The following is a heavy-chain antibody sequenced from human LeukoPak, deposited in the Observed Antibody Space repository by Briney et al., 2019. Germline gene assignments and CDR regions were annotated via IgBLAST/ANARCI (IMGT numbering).Heavy chain of an antibody. V-gene: IGHV3-23*01. CDR1: GFTFSRYA. D-gene: IGHD2-15*01. CDR3: AKTGGPY. CDR2: ISGSGGST. Sequence: PGGSLRLSCAASGFTFSRYAMSWVRQPPGRGLEWVSAISGSGGSTYYADSVKGRFTISRDNTKNTLYLQMNRLRAEDTAVYYCAKTGGPYWGQGTLVTVPS. J-gene: IGHJ4*02.